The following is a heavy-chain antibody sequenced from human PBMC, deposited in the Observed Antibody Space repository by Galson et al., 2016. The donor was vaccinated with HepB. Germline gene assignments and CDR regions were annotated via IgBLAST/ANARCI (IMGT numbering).Heavy chain of an antibody. CDR1: GFTFRSYG. CDR3: AGDKGNRGSLDS. CDR2: INSSGTRS. D-gene: IGHD2/OR15-2a*01. V-gene: IGHV3-23*01. J-gene: IGHJ4*02. Sequence: SCAASGFTFRSYGMRWVRQAPGKGLEWVSSINSSGTRSDYADSVKGRFTISRDNSRNTLYLQMNSLRAEDTAIYFCAGDKGNRGSLDSWGQGTLVTVSS.